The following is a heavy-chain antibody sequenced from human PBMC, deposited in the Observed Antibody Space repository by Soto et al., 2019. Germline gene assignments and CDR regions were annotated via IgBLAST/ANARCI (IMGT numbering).Heavy chain of an antibody. CDR2: IPGGGGRT. D-gene: IGHD2-21*01. CDR3: AKESRMSGDPYFDY. Sequence: EVQLVESGGGLVQPGGSLRLSCAASGFTFSNYAMSWVRQAPGKGLEWVSGIPGGGGRTYYADSVRGRFTISRDNSENTLYLQMNSLRAEDTSIYYCAKESRMSGDPYFDYWGQGTLVTVSS. V-gene: IGHV3-23*04. CDR1: GFTFSNYA. J-gene: IGHJ4*02.